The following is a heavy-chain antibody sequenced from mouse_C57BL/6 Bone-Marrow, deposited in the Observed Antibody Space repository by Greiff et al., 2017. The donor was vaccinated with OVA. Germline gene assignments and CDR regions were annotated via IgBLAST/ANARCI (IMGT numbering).Heavy chain of an antibody. V-gene: IGHV10-1*01. Sequence: EVQLVESGGGLVQPKGSLKLSCAASGFSFNTYAMNWVRQAPGKGLEWVARIRSKSNNYATYYADSVKDRFTISRDDSESMLYLQMNNLKTEDTAMYYCVRHYYYGDWYFDVWGTGTTVTVSS. CDR2: IRSKSNNYAT. CDR1: GFSFNTYA. J-gene: IGHJ1*03. D-gene: IGHD1-1*01. CDR3: VRHYYYGDWYFDV.